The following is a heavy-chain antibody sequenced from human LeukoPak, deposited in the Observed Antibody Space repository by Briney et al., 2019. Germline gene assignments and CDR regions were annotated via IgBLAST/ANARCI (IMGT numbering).Heavy chain of an antibody. Sequence: ASVKVSCKASGYTFTSYDINWVRQATGQGLEWMGWMNPNSGNTGYAQKFQGRVTMTRNTSISTAYMELSSLRSEDTAVYYCARGHDYGDYGKRRKGKQWFDPWGQGTLVTVSS. V-gene: IGHV1-8*01. J-gene: IGHJ5*02. D-gene: IGHD4-17*01. CDR3: ARGHDYGDYGKRRKGKQWFDP. CDR1: GYTFTSYD. CDR2: MNPNSGNT.